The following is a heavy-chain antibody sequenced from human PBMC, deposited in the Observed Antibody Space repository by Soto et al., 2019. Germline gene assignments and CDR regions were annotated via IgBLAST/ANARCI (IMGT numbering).Heavy chain of an antibody. J-gene: IGHJ4*02. CDR3: ARWSYLDY. CDR2: ISGSDGKT. D-gene: IGHD3-3*01. V-gene: IGHV3-23*01. Sequence: GGSLRLSCAASGFSFGSYALSWVRQAPGKGLEWVSTISGSDGKTFYADSVKGRSSISRDTSQNTLYLQMNSLRADDTAIYYCARWSYLDYWGQGTRVTVSS. CDR1: GFSFGSYA.